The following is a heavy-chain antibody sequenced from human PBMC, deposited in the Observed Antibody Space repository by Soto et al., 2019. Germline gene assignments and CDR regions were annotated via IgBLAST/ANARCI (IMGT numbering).Heavy chain of an antibody. CDR1: GFTFSSYW. J-gene: IGHJ4*02. Sequence: EVQLVESGGGLVQPGGSLRLSCAASGFTFSSYWMSWVRQAPGKGLEWVANIKQDGSEKYYVDSVKGRFTISRDNAKYSLYLQMYSLRAQDTAVYYCARGGGYSSGCFDYWGQGTLVTVSS. CDR3: ARGGGYSSGCFDY. V-gene: IGHV3-7*05. CDR2: IKQDGSEK. D-gene: IGHD6-19*01.